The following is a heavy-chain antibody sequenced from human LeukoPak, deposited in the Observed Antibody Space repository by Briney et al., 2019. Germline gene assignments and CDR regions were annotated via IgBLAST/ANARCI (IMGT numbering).Heavy chain of an antibody. CDR2: ISSSSSYI. CDR3: ARSDRFFEWSHPHGGDAFDI. Sequence: GGSLRLSCAASGFTFSSYSMNWVRQAPGKGLEWVSSISSSSSYIYYADSVKGRFTISRDNAKNSLYLQMNSLRAEDTAVYYCARSDRFFEWSHPHGGDAFDIWGQGTMVTVSS. V-gene: IGHV3-21*01. CDR1: GFTFSSYS. D-gene: IGHD3-3*01. J-gene: IGHJ3*02.